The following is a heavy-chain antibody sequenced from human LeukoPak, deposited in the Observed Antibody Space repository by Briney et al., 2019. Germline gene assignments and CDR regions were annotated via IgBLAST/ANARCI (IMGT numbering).Heavy chain of an antibody. D-gene: IGHD5-18*01. CDR1: GYTFTSYY. Sequence: ASVKVSCKASGYTFTSYYMHWVRQAPGQGLEWMGIINPSGGRTSYAQTFQARGTMTRDTSTSTVYTELSSLRSEDTAVYYCARAGCGYGYDYWGQGTLVTVSS. CDR2: INPSGGRT. V-gene: IGHV1-46*01. CDR3: ARAGCGYGYDY. J-gene: IGHJ4*02.